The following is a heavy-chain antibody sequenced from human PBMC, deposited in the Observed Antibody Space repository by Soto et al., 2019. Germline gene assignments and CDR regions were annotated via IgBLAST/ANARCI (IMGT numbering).Heavy chain of an antibody. J-gene: IGHJ5*02. D-gene: IGHD3-22*01. CDR3: ARARYYDISGLFDP. CDR2: IYYSGST. Sequence: SETLSLTCTVSGGSISSGGYYWSWIRQPPGKGLEWIGYIYYSGSTYYNPSLKSRVTISVDTSKNQFSLKLSSVTAAYTAVYYCARARYYDISGLFDPWGQRTLVSVFS. V-gene: IGHV4-31*03. CDR1: GGSISSGGYY.